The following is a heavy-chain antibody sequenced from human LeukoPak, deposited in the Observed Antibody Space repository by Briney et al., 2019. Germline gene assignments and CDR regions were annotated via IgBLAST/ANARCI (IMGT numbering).Heavy chain of an antibody. J-gene: IGHJ4*02. Sequence: GGCLRLSCAAAGFTFSSYAMSWVRQARGKGLEWVSAISGSGGSTYYADSVKGRFTISRDNSKNTLYLQMNSLRAEDTAVYYCAKTSWIQLWLEYDYWGQGTLVTVSS. CDR2: ISGSGGST. D-gene: IGHD5-18*01. CDR3: AKTSWIQLWLEYDY. V-gene: IGHV3-23*01. CDR1: GFTFSSYA.